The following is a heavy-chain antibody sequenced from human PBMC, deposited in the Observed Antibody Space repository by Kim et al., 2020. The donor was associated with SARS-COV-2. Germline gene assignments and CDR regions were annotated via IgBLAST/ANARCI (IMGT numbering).Heavy chain of an antibody. V-gene: IGHV4-39*01. J-gene: IGHJ4*02. CDR1: GGSISSSSYY. D-gene: IGHD2-8*02. CDR3: ARHSDRYCTGGVCYDY. Sequence: SETLSLTCTVSGGSISSSSYYWGWIRQPPGKGLEWIGSIYYSGSTYYNPSLKSRVTISVDTSKNQFSLKLSSVTAADTAVYYCARHSDRYCTGGVCYDYWGQGTLVTVSS. CDR2: IYYSGST.